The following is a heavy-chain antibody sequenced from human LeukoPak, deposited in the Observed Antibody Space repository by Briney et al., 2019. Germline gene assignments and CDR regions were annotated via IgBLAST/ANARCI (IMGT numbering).Heavy chain of an antibody. J-gene: IGHJ4*02. CDR2: TGASGVTT. Sequence: PGGSLRLSCAASGFTFTNYAMSWVRQAPGKGLEWVSGTGASGVTTHYADSARGRFSLSRDNSKKTLYLQMSSLRAEETAVYYCTKPRDNGESSGQHDFDFWGPGTLGTVSP. V-gene: IGHV3-23*01. D-gene: IGHD3-22*01. CDR3: TKPRDNGESSGQHDFDF. CDR1: GFTFTNYA.